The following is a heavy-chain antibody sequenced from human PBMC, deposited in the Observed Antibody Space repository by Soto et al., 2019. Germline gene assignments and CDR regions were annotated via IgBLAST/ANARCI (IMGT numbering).Heavy chain of an antibody. CDR1: RGTFSRYA. D-gene: IGHD3-10*01. CDR2: IIPGLGTI. J-gene: IGHJ4*02. V-gene: IGHV1-69*01. CDR3: ARDGLIRGAIIGNFDY. Sequence: QVQLVQSGAEVKKPGSSVKVSCKASRGTFSRYAVSWVRQAPGQGLEWMGGIIPGLGTINYAQKFQGRVTITADESTSTAYMELSSLRSEDTAVYYCARDGLIRGAIIGNFDYWGQGTLVTVSS.